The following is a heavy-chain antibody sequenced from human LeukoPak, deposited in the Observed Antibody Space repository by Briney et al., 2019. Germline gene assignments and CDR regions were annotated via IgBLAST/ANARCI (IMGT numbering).Heavy chain of an antibody. D-gene: IGHD6-13*01. CDR1: GFTFSSYW. Sequence: GGSLRLSCAASGFTFSSYWMSWVRQAPGKGLEWVANIKHDGSEKYYVDSVKGRFTISRDNAKNSLCLQMNSLRAEDTAVYYCARDTAGLPFDYWAREPWSPSPQ. CDR2: IKHDGSEK. V-gene: IGHV3-7*05. CDR3: ARDTAGLPFDY. J-gene: IGHJ4*02.